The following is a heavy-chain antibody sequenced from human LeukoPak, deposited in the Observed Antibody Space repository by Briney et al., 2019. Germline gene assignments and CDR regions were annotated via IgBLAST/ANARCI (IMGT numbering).Heavy chain of an antibody. J-gene: IGHJ4*02. D-gene: IGHD3-22*01. V-gene: IGHV3-9*03. Sequence: TGGSLRLSCAASGFTFDDYAMHWVRQAPGKGLEWVSGISWNSGNIGYADSVKGRFTISRDNAKNSLYLQMNSLRTEDMALYYCAKSNGMWGYYDSSQYYFDYWGQGTLVTVSS. CDR3: AKSNGMWGYYDSSQYYFDY. CDR2: ISWNSGNI. CDR1: GFTFDDYA.